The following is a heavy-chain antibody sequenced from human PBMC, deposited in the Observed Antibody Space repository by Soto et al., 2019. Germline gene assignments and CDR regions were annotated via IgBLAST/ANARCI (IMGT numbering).Heavy chain of an antibody. V-gene: IGHV5-51*01. J-gene: IGHJ6*02. CDR3: ARLGYYDFWSGYYKYYYYGMDV. CDR2: IYPGDSDT. CDR1: GYTFSGHW. Sequence: GESLKISCKTSGYTFSGHWISWVRQVPGRGLQWMGIIYPGDSDTRYSPAFQGQVTISADKSISTAYLQWSSLKASDTAMYYCARLGYYDFWSGYYKYYYYGMDVWGQGTTVTVSS. D-gene: IGHD3-3*01.